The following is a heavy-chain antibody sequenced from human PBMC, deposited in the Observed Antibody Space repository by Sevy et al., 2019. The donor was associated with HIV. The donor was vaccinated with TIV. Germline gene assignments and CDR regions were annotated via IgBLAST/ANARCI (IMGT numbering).Heavy chain of an antibody. D-gene: IGHD1-26*01. CDR3: TRWEGAQSIFDY. V-gene: IGHV3-49*04. J-gene: IGHJ4*02. CDR2: LKHKAYGGTI. CDR1: GFTFGDYA. Sequence: GGSLRLSCTGSGFTFGDYAMSWVRQAPGKGLEWVAFLKHKAYGGTIDYAASVKGRFRISRDDSKSIAHLQMNDLKTADTSIYYCTRWEGAQSIFDYWGQGALVTVSS.